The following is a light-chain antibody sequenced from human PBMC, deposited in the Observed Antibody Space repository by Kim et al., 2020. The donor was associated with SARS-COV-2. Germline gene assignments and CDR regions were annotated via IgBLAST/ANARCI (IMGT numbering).Light chain of an antibody. J-gene: IGLJ3*02. CDR2: LNSDGSH. CDR1: SGNSSYA. Sequence: VKPTCTLSSGNSSYAIAWHQQQPEKGPRYLMKLNSDGSHSKGDGIPDRFSGSSSGAERYLTISSLQSEDEADYYCQTWGTGMNWVFGGGTQLTVL. V-gene: IGLV4-69*01. CDR3: QTWGTGMNWV.